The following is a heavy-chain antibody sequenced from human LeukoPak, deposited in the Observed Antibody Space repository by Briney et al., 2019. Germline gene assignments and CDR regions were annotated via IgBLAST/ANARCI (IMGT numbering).Heavy chain of an antibody. V-gene: IGHV3-21*01. CDR1: GFPFSSYV. J-gene: IGHJ4*02. Sequence: PGGSLRLSCAASGFPFSSYVMHWLRQAPGNGLEWVSSISSSSSYIHYADSVKGRFTISRDNAKNSLYLQMSSLRAEDTAVYYCARVTEAPYYFDYWGQGTLVTVSS. CDR2: ISSSSSYI. CDR3: ARVTEAPYYFDY.